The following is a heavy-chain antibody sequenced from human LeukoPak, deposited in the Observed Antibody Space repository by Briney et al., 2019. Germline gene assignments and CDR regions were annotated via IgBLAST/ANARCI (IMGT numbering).Heavy chain of an antibody. CDR3: VRDFRFLDDY. Sequence: GGSLRLSCAASGFTFSNYWMHWVRQAPGKGLVWVSRISYDGSSTNYADSVKGRFTISRDNAKNSLYLQMNSVRAEDTAVYYCVRDFRFLDDYWGQGTLVSVSS. V-gene: IGHV3-74*01. CDR1: GFTFSNYW. CDR2: ISYDGSST. J-gene: IGHJ4*02. D-gene: IGHD3-3*01.